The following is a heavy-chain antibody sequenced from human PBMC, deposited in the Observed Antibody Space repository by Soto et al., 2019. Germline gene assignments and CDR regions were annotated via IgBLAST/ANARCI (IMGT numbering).Heavy chain of an antibody. Sequence: SETLSLTCVVSNFSISSGYYWGWIRQSPGKGLEWIASIHRSGTTSYNPSLKSRVTISVDPSKNQFSLMLTAVTAADTAVYYCARTHSGSYYSVFNYWGRGSLVT. CDR1: NFSISSGYY. CDR2: IHRSGTT. CDR3: ARTHSGSYYSVFNY. D-gene: IGHD1-26*01. J-gene: IGHJ4*02. V-gene: IGHV4-38-2*01.